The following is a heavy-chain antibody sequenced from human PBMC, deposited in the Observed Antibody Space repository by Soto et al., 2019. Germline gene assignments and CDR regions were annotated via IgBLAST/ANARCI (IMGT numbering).Heavy chain of an antibody. D-gene: IGHD2-8*01. Sequence: QVQLVQSGAEVKKPGASVKGSCKASGYTFTSYGISWVRQAPGQGLAWMGWISAYNGNTNYAPKLQGRVTMTTATSTSTGYMELRSLRSDDTAVYYCARDGGRYCTNGVCSHGMDVWGQGTTVTVSS. V-gene: IGHV1-18*04. CDR3: ARDGGRYCTNGVCSHGMDV. CDR1: GYTFTSYG. J-gene: IGHJ6*02. CDR2: ISAYNGNT.